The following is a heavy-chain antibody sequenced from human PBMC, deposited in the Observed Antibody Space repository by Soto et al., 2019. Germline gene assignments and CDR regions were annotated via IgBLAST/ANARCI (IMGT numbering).Heavy chain of an antibody. Sequence: QLQLQESGPGLVKPSETLSLTCTVSGGSISSSDYYWGWIRQPPGKGLEWIGGIYYSGSTYYNPSLKSRVTISVDTSKDPFTVKLSSVTAADTAVYYCARLRRVAVPLTTYYYNSSAVDYWGQGTLVTVSS. CDR2: IYYSGST. D-gene: IGHD3-22*01. CDR1: GGSISSSDYY. V-gene: IGHV4-39*01. J-gene: IGHJ4*02. CDR3: ARLRRVAVPLTTYYYNSSAVDY.